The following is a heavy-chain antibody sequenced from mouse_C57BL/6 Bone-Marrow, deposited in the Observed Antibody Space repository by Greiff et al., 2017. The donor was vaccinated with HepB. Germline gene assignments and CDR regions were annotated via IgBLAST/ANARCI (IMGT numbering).Heavy chain of an antibody. CDR2: IRSKSNNYAT. J-gene: IGHJ1*03. CDR3: VRGGWGYFDV. CDR1: GFSFNTYA. V-gene: IGHV10-1*01. D-gene: IGHD2-3*01. Sequence: EVQLVESGGGLVQPKGSLKLSCAASGFSFNTYAMNWVRQAPGKGLEWVARIRSKSNNYATYYADSVKDRFTISRDDSESMLYLQMNNLKTEDTAMYYCVRGGWGYFDVWGTGTTVTVAS.